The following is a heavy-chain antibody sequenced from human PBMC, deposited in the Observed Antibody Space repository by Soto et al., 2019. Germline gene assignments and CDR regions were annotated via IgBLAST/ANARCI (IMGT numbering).Heavy chain of an antibody. CDR1: GFSFTSFG. J-gene: IGHJ6*02. CDR2: ISYDGNSQ. V-gene: IGHV3-30*18. D-gene: IGHD5-12*01. Sequence: QVQLVEPGGGVVQPGRSLRLSCVVPGFSFTSFGMHWVRQAPGKGLEWVAVISYDGNSQFYADSVKRRFTISRDNSKNTLYLQMNSLRAEDTAVYYCAKDRQLRGYRDGMDVWGQGTTVTVSS. CDR3: AKDRQLRGYRDGMDV.